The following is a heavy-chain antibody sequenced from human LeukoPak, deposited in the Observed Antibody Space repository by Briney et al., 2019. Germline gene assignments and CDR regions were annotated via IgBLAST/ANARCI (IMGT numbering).Heavy chain of an antibody. CDR2: INPNSGGT. D-gene: IGHD3-10*01. Sequence: ASVKVSCKASGYTFTGYYMHWVRQAPGQGLEWMGWINPNSGGTNYAQKFQGRVTMTRDTSISTAYMELSRLRSDDPAVYYCARDNGPLVRGVINKFYFDYWGQGTLVTVSS. V-gene: IGHV1-2*02. CDR1: GYTFTGYY. J-gene: IGHJ4*02. CDR3: ARDNGPLVRGVINKFYFDY.